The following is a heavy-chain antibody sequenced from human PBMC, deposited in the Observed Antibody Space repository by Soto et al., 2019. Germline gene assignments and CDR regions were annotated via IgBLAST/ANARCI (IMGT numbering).Heavy chain of an antibody. CDR3: ARDRGGGIFDAFDI. J-gene: IGHJ3*02. CDR1: GFTFSSYS. D-gene: IGHD3-10*01. V-gene: IGHV3-21*01. Sequence: GGSLRLSCAASGFTFSSYSMNWVRQGPGKGLEWVSSISSSSNYIYYAASVKGRFTISRDNAKNSLYLQMNSLRAEDTAVYYCARDRGGGIFDAFDIWGQGTMVTVSS. CDR2: ISSSSNYI.